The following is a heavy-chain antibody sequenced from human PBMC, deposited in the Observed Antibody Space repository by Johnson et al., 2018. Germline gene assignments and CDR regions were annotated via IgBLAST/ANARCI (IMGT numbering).Heavy chain of an antibody. D-gene: IGHD4-11*01. V-gene: IGHV3-33*01. CDR3: ARGRYSTYYYYGMDV. CDR2: IGYDGSNK. CDR1: GFTFSSFG. Sequence: VQLVESGGGVVQXGRSXRLXCAASGFTFSSFGMNWVRKAPGKGLEWVAVIGYDGSNKYYADSVKGRFTISRDNSKNTLYLQMNSLRAEETAVYYCARGRYSTYYYYGMDVWGQGTTVTVSS. J-gene: IGHJ6*02.